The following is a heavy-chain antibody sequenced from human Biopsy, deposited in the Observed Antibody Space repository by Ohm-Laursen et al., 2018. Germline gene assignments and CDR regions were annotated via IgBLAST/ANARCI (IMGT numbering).Heavy chain of an antibody. CDR1: GGSVSSNVAY. CDR3: ARHPTGFWFDP. Sequence: SEILSLTCTVSGGSVSSNVAYWGWIRQPPGKGLEWIGSIFYGGITYYNPSLKSRVTISVDTSKNQFSLNLSSVTGADTAVYYCARHPTGFWFDPWGQGTLVTVSS. CDR2: IFYGGIT. V-gene: IGHV4-39*01. J-gene: IGHJ5*02.